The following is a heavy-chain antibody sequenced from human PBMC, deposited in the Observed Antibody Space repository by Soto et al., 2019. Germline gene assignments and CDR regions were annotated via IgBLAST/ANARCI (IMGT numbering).Heavy chain of an antibody. CDR1: GGSFSGYY. CDR3: ARGRKAAGYYYGMDV. Sequence: QVQLQQWGAGLLKPSETLSLTCAVYGGSFSGYYWSWIRQPPGKGLEWIGEINHSGSTNYNPSLKSRVTISVDTSKNQFSLKLSSVTAADTAVYYCARGRKAAGYYYGMDVWGQGTMVTVSS. J-gene: IGHJ6*02. D-gene: IGHD6-13*01. V-gene: IGHV4-34*01. CDR2: INHSGST.